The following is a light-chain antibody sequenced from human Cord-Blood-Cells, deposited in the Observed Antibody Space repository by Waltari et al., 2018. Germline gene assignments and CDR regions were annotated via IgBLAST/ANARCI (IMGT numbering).Light chain of an antibody. CDR1: QGISSN. Sequence: DLQMTQSPSPLSASAGARVSITCRASQGISSNLNWSRQKPGKAPKLLIYAASSLQSGAPSRFSGSGSGTDFTLTISSLQPEDFATYYCQQSYSTPYTFGQGTKLEIK. V-gene: IGKV1-39*01. CDR2: AAS. J-gene: IGKJ2*01. CDR3: QQSYSTPYT.